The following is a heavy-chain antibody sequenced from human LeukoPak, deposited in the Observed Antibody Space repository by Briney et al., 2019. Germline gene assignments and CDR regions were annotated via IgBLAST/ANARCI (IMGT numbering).Heavy chain of an antibody. J-gene: IGHJ4*02. CDR1: GGTFSSYA. Sequence: SVKVSCKASGGTFSSYAISWVRQAPGQGLEWMGGIIPIFGTANYAQKFQGRVTITADESTSTAYMELSSLRSEDTAVYYCATLGEDKTDTPFDYWGQGTLVTVSS. D-gene: IGHD3-16*01. CDR2: IIPIFGTA. V-gene: IGHV1-69*13. CDR3: ATLGEDKTDTPFDY.